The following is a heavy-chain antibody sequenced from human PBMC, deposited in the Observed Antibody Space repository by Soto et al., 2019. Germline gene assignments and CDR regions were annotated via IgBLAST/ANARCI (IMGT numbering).Heavy chain of an antibody. J-gene: IGHJ5*02. V-gene: IGHV4-39*01. CDR2: IYYSGST. D-gene: IGHD3-10*01. Sequence: QLQLQESGPGLVKPSETLSLTCNVSGGSISSSSTYWGWIRQPPEKGLEWIARIYYSGSTYYNPSLRSRVTLSADTSKTPSPLTPGSVPAAHTAVYYCANSLGRPGNYPVKFDPWGQGTLVTVSS. CDR3: ANSLGRPGNYPVKFDP. CDR1: GGSISSSSTY.